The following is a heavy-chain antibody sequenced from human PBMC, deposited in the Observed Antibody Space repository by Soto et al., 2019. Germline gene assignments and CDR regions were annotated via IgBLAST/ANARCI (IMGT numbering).Heavy chain of an antibody. J-gene: IGHJ4*02. D-gene: IGHD3-10*01. CDR3: TXVPMMYYGAGTYGYFDS. Sequence: NPSETLSLTCAVHGGSFTCYYWSWIRQPPGKGLEWIGEISHSGSTNYNPSLKSRVTISLDTSKNQFSLNLTSVTAADTAFYYCTXVPMMYYGAGTYGYFDSWGQGTLVTVSS. CDR2: ISHSGST. CDR1: GGSFTCYY. V-gene: IGHV4-34*01.